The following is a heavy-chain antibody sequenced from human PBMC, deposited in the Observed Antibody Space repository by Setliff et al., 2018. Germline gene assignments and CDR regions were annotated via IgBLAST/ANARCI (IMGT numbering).Heavy chain of an antibody. CDR3: AKDRLFPRY. CDR1: GFAFNNAW. Sequence: GGSLRLSCAASGFAFNNAWVNWVRQAPGKGLEWVSTITDSGSKILYVDSVKGRFTISRDNSKNSLYLQMDSLRPEDTAVYYCAKDRLFPRYWGLGTLVTVSS. CDR2: ITDSGSKI. V-gene: IGHV3-23*01. D-gene: IGHD2-21*01. J-gene: IGHJ4*02.